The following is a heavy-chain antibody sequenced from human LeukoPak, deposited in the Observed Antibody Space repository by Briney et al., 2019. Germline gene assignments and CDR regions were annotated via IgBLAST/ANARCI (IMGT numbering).Heavy chain of an antibody. V-gene: IGHV3-21*01. D-gene: IGHD2-2*01. CDR2: ISSSSSYI. Sequence: GGSLRLSCAASGFTFSSYSMNWVRQAPGKGLEWVSSISSSSSYIYYADSVKGRFPISRDNAKNSLYLQMNSLRAEDTAVYYCARDNIVVVPAAMTAHNWFDPWGQGTLVTVSS. CDR1: GFTFSSYS. CDR3: ARDNIVVVPAAMTAHNWFDP. J-gene: IGHJ5*02.